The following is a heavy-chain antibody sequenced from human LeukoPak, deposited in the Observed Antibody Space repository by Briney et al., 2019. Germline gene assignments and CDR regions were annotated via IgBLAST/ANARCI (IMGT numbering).Heavy chain of an antibody. D-gene: IGHD2-8*01. V-gene: IGHV4-39*07. CDR1: GGSISSSSYY. Sequence: SETLSLTCTVSGGSISSSSYYWGWIRQPPGKGLEWIGSIYYSGSTYYNPSLKSRVTISLDTSKNQFSLNLSSVTAADTAVYYCVRDPTRLGYCTTTLCPHRADSWGKGTTVTVSS. CDR2: IYYSGST. CDR3: VRDPTRLGYCTTTLCPHRADS. J-gene: IGHJ6*04.